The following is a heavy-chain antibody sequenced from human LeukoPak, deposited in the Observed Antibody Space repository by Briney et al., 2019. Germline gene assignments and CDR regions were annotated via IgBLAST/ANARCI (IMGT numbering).Heavy chain of an antibody. D-gene: IGHD2-15*01. CDR3: AKDLGYCSGGSCYRFDY. J-gene: IGHJ4*02. Sequence: GGSLRLSCAASGFTFSSYGMHWVRQAPGKGLEWVAVISYDGSNKYYADSVKGRFTISRDNSKNTLYLQTNSLRAEDTAVYYCAKDLGYCSGGSCYRFDYWGQGTLVTVSS. V-gene: IGHV3-30*18. CDR2: ISYDGSNK. CDR1: GFTFSSYG.